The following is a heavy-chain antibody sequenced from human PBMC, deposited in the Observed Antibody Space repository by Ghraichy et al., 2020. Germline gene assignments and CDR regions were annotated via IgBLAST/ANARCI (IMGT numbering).Heavy chain of an antibody. D-gene: IGHD6-19*01. CDR3: AKDSASSGSNYYYYYGMDV. CDR2: ISYDGSNK. J-gene: IGHJ6*02. V-gene: IGHV3-30*18. CDR1: GFTFSSYG. Sequence: GESLNISCAASGFTFSSYGMHWVRQAPGKGLEWVAVISYDGSNKYYADSVKGRFTISRDNSKNTLYLQMNSLRAEDTAVYYCAKDSASSGSNYYYYYGMDVWGQGTTVTVSS.